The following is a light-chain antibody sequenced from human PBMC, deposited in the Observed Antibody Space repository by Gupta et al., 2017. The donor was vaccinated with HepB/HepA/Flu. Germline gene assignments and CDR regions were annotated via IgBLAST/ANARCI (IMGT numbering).Light chain of an antibody. J-gene: IGLJ2*01. CDR1: SSDVGAYNY. V-gene: IGLV2-14*03. CDR3: SSDTSSGTVV. Sequence: QSALTQPASVSGSPGQSITISCTGTSSDVGAYNYVSWYQQHPGKAPKLIIYDVTKWPAGVSNRFSGSKSGNTASLTISGRQEEDEADYYCSSDTSSGTVVFGGGTELTVL. CDR2: DVT.